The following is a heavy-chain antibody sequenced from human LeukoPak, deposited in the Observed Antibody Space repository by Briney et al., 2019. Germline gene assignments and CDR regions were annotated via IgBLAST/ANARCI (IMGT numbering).Heavy chain of an antibody. V-gene: IGHV3-7*05. CDR3: ARDRTLAAILN. CDR1: GSTFSSYW. Sequence: PGGSLRLSCAASGSTFSSYWMSWVRQAPGTGLEWVAHIKEDGGDIHYVDSVKGRFTISRDNTKNSLYLQMKSLRGEDTAVYYCARDRTLAAILNWGQGTLVTVSS. CDR2: IKEDGGDI. J-gene: IGHJ4*02. D-gene: IGHD2-15*01.